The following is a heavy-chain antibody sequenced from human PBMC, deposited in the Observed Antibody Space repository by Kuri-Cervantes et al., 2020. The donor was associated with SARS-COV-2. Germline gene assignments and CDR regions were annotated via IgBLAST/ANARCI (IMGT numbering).Heavy chain of an antibody. Sequence: GGSLRLSCAASGFTFSTYDMYRVRQAPGKGLEWVAFIWNDGSNKYYADSVKGRFTISRDNSKNTLYLQMDSLRGDDTAVYYCARDVGDSGSDYWGQGTLVTVSS. CDR1: GFTFSTYD. CDR3: ARDVGDSGSDY. V-gene: IGHV3-33*08. CDR2: IWNDGSNK. J-gene: IGHJ4*02. D-gene: IGHD3-10*01.